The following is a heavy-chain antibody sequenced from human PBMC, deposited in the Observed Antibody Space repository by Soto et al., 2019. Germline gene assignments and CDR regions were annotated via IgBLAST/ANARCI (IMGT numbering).Heavy chain of an antibody. CDR1: GFTFSSYA. CDR2: ISYDGSNK. Sequence: GGSLRLSCAASGFTFSSYAMHWVRQAPGKGLEWVAVISYDGSNKYYADSVKGRFTISRDNSKNTLYLQMNSLRAEDTAVYYCAHYSGSYQQFDYWGQGTLVTVSS. V-gene: IGHV3-30*14. J-gene: IGHJ4*02. D-gene: IGHD1-26*01. CDR3: AHYSGSYQQFDY.